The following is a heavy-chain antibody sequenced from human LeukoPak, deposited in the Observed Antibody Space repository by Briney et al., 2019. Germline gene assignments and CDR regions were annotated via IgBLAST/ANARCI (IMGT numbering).Heavy chain of an antibody. CDR2: ISYDGSNK. V-gene: IGHV3-30*18. Sequence: GGSLRLSCVASGFSFGFNTYGMQWVRQTPGKGLEWVAVISYDGSNKYYADSVKGRFTISRDNSKSTLFLQMNSLRAEDTAVYYCAKDGGSGWYGSHNWGQGTLVTVSS. CDR3: AKDGGSGWYGSHN. D-gene: IGHD6-19*01. J-gene: IGHJ4*02. CDR1: GFSFGFNTYG.